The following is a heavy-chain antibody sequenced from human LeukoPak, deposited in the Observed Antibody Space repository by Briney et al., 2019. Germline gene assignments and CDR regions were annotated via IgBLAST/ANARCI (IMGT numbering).Heavy chain of an antibody. J-gene: IGHJ4*02. V-gene: IGHV4-34*01. CDR1: GGSFSGYY. Sequence: ASETLSLTCAVYGGSFSGYYWSWIRQPPGKGLEWIGEINHSGSTNYNPSLKSRVTISVDTSKNQFSLKLSSVTAADTAVYYCARWGTPYYYGSGSAFFDYWGQGTLVTDSS. CDR2: INHSGST. D-gene: IGHD3-10*01. CDR3: ARWGTPYYYGSGSAFFDY.